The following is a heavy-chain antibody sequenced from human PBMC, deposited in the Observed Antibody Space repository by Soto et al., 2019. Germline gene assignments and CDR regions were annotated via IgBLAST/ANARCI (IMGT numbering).Heavy chain of an antibody. V-gene: IGHV5-51*01. CDR3: ERHKEKGNTVTYYDY. D-gene: IGHD4-17*01. CDR1: GCTFTTYW. Sequence: PGVSLKISCEGSGCTFTTYWIAWVRQMPGKRLEWMGVIYPGDSDTRYSPSFQGQVTISADKSINTAYLQWISLKTSDTAIYYCERHKEKGNTVTYYDYWGQGTLVTVSS. J-gene: IGHJ4*02. CDR2: IYPGDSDT.